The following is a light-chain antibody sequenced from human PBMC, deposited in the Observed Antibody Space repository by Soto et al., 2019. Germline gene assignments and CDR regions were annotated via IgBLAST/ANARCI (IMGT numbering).Light chain of an antibody. J-gene: IGLJ1*01. CDR3: SSYTSSSTVV. CDR2: EVS. CDR1: SSDVGGYNY. V-gene: IGLV2-14*01. Sequence: QSALAQPASVCGTPGQSITISCTGPSSDVGGYNYVSWYQQHPGKAPRLMIYEVSNRPSGVANRFAGAKSGNAAFLTISGLQAEDEADYCCSSYTSSSTVVFGTGTKGTVL.